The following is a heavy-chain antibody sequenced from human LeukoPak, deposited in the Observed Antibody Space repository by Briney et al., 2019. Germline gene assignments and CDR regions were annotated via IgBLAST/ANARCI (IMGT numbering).Heavy chain of an antibody. CDR3: ARVTRDDDAFDI. CDR1: GFTFSSYS. Sequence: GGSLRLSYAASGFTFSSYSMNWVRQAPGKGLEWVSSISSSSSYIYYADSVKGRFTISRDNAKNSLYLQMNSLRAEDTAVYYCARVTRDDDAFDIWGQGTMVTVSS. V-gene: IGHV3-21*01. J-gene: IGHJ3*02. CDR2: ISSSSSYI.